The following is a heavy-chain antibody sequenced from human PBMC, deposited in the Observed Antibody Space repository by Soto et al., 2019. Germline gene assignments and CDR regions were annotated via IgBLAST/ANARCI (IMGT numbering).Heavy chain of an antibody. CDR3: AREVRYYYGSGSYHNWFDP. CDR2: IYYSGST. CDR1: GGSISSGDYY. Sequence: QVQLQESGPGLVKPSQTLSLTCTVSGGSISSGDYYWSWICQPPGKGLEWIGYIYYSGSTYYNPSLKSRVTISVDTSKNQFSLKLSSVTAADTAVYYCAREVRYYYGSGSYHNWFDPWGQGTLVTVSS. V-gene: IGHV4-30-4*01. J-gene: IGHJ5*02. D-gene: IGHD3-10*01.